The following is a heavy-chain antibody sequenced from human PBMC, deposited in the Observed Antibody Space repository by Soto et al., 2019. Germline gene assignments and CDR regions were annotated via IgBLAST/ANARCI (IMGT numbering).Heavy chain of an antibody. D-gene: IGHD6-13*01. CDR3: TRGPGIAAL. Sequence: QVQLQESGPGLVKPSETLSLTCTVSGDSISSYYWSWIRQPPGKGLEWIGYIYYSGSTNYNPSLKSRVTISVDTSKNHFSLKLSSVTAADTAVYYCTRGPGIAALWGQGTLVTVSS. V-gene: IGHV4-59*01. CDR2: IYYSGST. CDR1: GDSISSYY. J-gene: IGHJ4*02.